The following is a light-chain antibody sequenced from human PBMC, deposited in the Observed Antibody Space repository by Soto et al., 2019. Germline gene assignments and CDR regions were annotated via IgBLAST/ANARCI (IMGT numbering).Light chain of an antibody. CDR1: RSDVGGCNY. CDR2: HVS. CDR3: SSYTGSSTLDV. Sequence: SALTQPASVSGSSGKSVTISCTGTRSDVGGCNYVSWYQQHPRQAPKPMIYHVSNRPSGVSNRFSGSKSGNTASLPISGLQAEDEADYYCSSYTGSSTLDVFGTGTKVTVL. V-gene: IGLV2-14*01. J-gene: IGLJ1*01.